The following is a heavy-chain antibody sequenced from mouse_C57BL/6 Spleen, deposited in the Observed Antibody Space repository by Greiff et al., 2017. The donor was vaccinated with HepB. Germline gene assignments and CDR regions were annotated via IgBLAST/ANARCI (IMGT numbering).Heavy chain of an antibody. J-gene: IGHJ1*03. V-gene: IGHV5-6*02. D-gene: IGHD1-1*01. CDR2: ISSGGSYT. Sequence: DVKLVESGGDLVKPGGSLKLSCAASGFTFSSYGMSWVRQTPDKRLEWVATISSGGSYTYYPDSVKGRFTISRDNAKNTLYLQMSSLKSEDTAMYYCARDKRNYYGSSFNWYFDVWGTGTTVTVSS. CDR3: ARDKRNYYGSSFNWYFDV. CDR1: GFTFSSYG.